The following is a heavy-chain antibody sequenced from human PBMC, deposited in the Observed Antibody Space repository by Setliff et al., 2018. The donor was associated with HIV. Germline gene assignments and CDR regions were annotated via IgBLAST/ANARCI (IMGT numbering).Heavy chain of an antibody. D-gene: IGHD3-22*01. J-gene: IGHJ3*02. CDR2: IYTSGST. CDR1: GGSISSGSYY. Sequence: NPSETLSLTCTVSGGSISSGSYYWSWIRQPAGKGLEWIGHIYTSGSTNYNPSLKSRVTISVDTSKNQFSLKLSSVTAADTAVYYCARDSYYYDSSGYYYSDAFDIWGQGTMVTVSS. CDR3: ARDSYYYDSSGYYYSDAFDI. V-gene: IGHV4-61*09.